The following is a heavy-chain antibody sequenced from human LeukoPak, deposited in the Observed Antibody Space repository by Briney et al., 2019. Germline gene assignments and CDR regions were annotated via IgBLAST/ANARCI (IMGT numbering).Heavy chain of an antibody. CDR2: IKQDGSEK. CDR1: GFTFSSYW. Sequence: GGSLRLSCAASGFTFSSYWMSWVRQAPGKGLEWVANIKQDGSEKYYVDSVKGRFTISRDNAKNSLYLQMNSLRAEDTAVYYCARDPSLVDTAMGNWFDPWGQGTLVTVSS. CDR3: ARDPSLVDTAMGNWFDP. D-gene: IGHD5-18*01. J-gene: IGHJ5*02. V-gene: IGHV3-7*01.